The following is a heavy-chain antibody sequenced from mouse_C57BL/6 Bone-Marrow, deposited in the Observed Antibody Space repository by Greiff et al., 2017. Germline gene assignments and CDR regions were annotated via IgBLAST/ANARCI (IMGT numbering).Heavy chain of an antibody. CDR3: ARCCYSALLYAMDY. D-gene: IGHD2-12*01. CDR2: IYPGGGYT. V-gene: IGHV1-63*01. J-gene: IGHJ4*01. Sequence: QVQLQQSGAELVRPGTSVKMSCKASGYTFTNYWIGWAKQRPGHGLEWIGDIYPGGGYTNYNEKFKGKATLTADKSSSTAYMQFSSLTSEDSAIYYCARCCYSALLYAMDYWGQGTSVTVSS. CDR1: GYTFTNYW.